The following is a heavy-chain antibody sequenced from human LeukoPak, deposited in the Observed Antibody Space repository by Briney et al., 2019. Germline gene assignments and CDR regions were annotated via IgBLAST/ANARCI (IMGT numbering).Heavy chain of an antibody. CDR1: GFTVSNNY. J-gene: IGHJ4*02. CDR2: IYSGGST. Sequence: GGSLRLSCAASGFTVSNNYMSWVRQAPGKGLEWVSLIYSGGSTYYADSVKGRFTISRDNAKNSLYLQMNSLRAEDTAVYYCTRDPRRLDYWGQGTLVTVSS. V-gene: IGHV3-66*01. CDR3: TRDPRRLDY.